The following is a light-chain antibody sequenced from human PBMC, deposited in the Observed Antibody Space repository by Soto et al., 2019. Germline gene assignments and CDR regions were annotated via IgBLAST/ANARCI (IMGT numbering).Light chain of an antibody. CDR3: RRYNNWPPKYT. V-gene: IGKV3-15*01. CDR2: GAS. J-gene: IGKJ2*01. Sequence: EIVMTQSPATLSVSPGERATLSCRASQSVSSNLAWYQQKPGQAPRLLIYGASTRATGIPARFSGSGSGTGPALTINSLQYENFDIYYCRRYNNWPPKYTFGQWTKLEIK. CDR1: QSVSSN.